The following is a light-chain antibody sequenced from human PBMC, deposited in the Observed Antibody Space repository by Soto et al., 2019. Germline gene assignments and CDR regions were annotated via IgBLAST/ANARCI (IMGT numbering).Light chain of an antibody. CDR3: QQSSGIPYT. CDR1: QTISTY. V-gene: IGKV1-39*01. CDR2: AAS. Sequence: DIQMTQSPSSLSASVGDRVTITCRASQTISTYLNWYQQNPGKAPKLLIYAASSLQSGVPSRFSCSGSGTDFTLTISSLQPEDFATYYCQQSSGIPYTFGQGTKLEIK. J-gene: IGKJ2*01.